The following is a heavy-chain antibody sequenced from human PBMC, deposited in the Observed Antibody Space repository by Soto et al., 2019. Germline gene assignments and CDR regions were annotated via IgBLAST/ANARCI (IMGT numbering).Heavy chain of an antibody. D-gene: IGHD5-18*01. CDR3: ARTLNVDTAMVPSNWFDP. CDR2: ISAYNGNT. Sequence: GASVKGSFKASWYTFSRYGISWVRQAPGPRVEWMGWISAYNGNTNYAQKLQGRVTMTTDTSTSTAYMELRSLRSDDTAVYYCARTLNVDTAMVPSNWFDPWGQGTLVTVSS. J-gene: IGHJ5*02. CDR1: WYTFSRYG. V-gene: IGHV1-18*01.